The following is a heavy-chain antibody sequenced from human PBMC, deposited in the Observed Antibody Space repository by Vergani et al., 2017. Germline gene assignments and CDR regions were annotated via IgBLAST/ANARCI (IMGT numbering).Heavy chain of an antibody. CDR2: INPNSGGT. Sequence: QVQLVQSGAEVKKPGASVKVSCKASGYTFTGYYMHWVRQAPGQGLEWMGWINPNSGGTNYAQKFQGRVTMTRDTSISTAYMELSRLRSDDTAVYYCAAGSSSWYGDYYYYYMDVWGKGTTVTVSS. V-gene: IGHV1-2*02. CDR1: GYTFTGYY. J-gene: IGHJ6*03. D-gene: IGHD6-13*01. CDR3: AAGSSSWYGDYYYYYMDV.